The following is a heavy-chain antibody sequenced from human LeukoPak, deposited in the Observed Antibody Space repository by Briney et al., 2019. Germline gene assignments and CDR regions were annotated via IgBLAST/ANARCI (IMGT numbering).Heavy chain of an antibody. CDR1: GGTFSSYA. V-gene: IGHV1-69*06. CDR2: IIPIFGTA. J-gene: IGHJ4*02. CDR3: ARSKGIVGATSRGLDH. D-gene: IGHD1-26*01. Sequence: GASVKVSCKASGGTFSSYAISWVRQAPGQGLEWMGGIIPIFGTANYAQKFQGRVTITADKSTSTAYMELSSLRSEDTAVYYCARSKGIVGATSRGLDHWAQGTLVSVSS.